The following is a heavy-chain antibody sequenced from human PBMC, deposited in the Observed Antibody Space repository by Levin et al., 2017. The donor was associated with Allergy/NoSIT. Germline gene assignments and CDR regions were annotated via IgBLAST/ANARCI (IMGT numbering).Heavy chain of an antibody. CDR1: GGSFSGYY. CDR2: INHSGST. D-gene: IGHD6-19*01. Sequence: SETLSLTCAVYGGSFSGYYWSWIRQPPGKGLEWIGEINHSGSTNYNPSLKSRVTISVDTSKNQFSLKLSSVTAADTAVYYCAGYSSGWYQLNMGGMDVWGQGTTVTVSS. V-gene: IGHV4-34*01. J-gene: IGHJ6*02. CDR3: AGYSSGWYQLNMGGMDV.